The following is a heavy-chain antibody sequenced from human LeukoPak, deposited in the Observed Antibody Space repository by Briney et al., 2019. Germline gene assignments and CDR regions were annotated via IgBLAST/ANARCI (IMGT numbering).Heavy chain of an antibody. J-gene: IGHJ5*02. CDR1: GGTFSSYG. V-gene: IGHV1-69*05. CDR3: ARDNGGNNWFDP. Sequence: SVKVSCKASGGTFSSYGISWVRQAPGQGLEWMGGIIPIFGTANYAQKFQGRVTITTDESTSTAYMELSSLRSEDTAVYYCARDNGGNNWFDPWGQGTLVTVSS. CDR2: IIPIFGTA. D-gene: IGHD4-23*01.